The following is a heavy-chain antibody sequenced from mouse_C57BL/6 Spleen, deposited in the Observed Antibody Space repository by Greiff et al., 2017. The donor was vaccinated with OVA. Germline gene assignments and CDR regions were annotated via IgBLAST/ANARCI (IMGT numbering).Heavy chain of an antibody. V-gene: IGHV1-22*01. CDR1: GYTFTDYN. J-gene: IGHJ3*01. CDR3: ARYYYGSSQAPSWFAY. CDR2: INPNNGGT. D-gene: IGHD1-1*01. Sequence: VHVKQSGPELVKPGASVKMSCKASGYTFTDYNMHWVKQSHGKSLEWIGYINPNNGGTSYNQKFKGKATLTVNKSSSTAYMELRSLTSEDSAVYYCARYYYGSSQAPSWFAYWGQGTLVTVSA.